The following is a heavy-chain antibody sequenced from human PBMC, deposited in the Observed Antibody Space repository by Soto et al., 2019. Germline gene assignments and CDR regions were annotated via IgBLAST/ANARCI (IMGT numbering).Heavy chain of an antibody. CDR1: GFTFSGSA. J-gene: IGHJ6*03. Sequence: EVQLVESGGGLVQPGGSLKLSCAASGFTFSGSAMHWVRQASGKGLEWVGRIRSKANSYATAYAASVKGRFTISRDDSRNTGYLQMNSLKTEDTAVYYCTRHVDCSGGSCYSGYYYYMDVWGKGTTVTVSS. V-gene: IGHV3-73*01. CDR3: TRHVDCSGGSCYSGYYYYMDV. CDR2: IRSKANSYAT. D-gene: IGHD2-15*01.